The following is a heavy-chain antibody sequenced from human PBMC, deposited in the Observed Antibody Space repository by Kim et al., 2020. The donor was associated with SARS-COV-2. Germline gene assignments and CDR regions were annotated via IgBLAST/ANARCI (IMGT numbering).Heavy chain of an antibody. D-gene: IGHD6-13*01. CDR1: GFRFRIFG. V-gene: IGHV3-33*03. Sequence: GGSLRLSCAASGFRFRIFGMHWVRQAPGKGLDWVAVIWDDGTNTHYGDSVKGRFTISRDNAKNTLYLQMNSLRVEDTAVYYCVCRGGIEAHDVWGQGTMVSVST. CDR2: IWDDGTNT. J-gene: IGHJ3*01. CDR3: VCRGGIEAHDV.